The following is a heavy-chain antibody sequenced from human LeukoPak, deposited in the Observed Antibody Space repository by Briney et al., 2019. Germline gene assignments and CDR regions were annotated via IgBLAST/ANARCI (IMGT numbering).Heavy chain of an antibody. J-gene: IGHJ4*02. CDR2: ISGSGGST. V-gene: IGHV3-23*01. D-gene: IGHD3-22*01. Sequence: GGPLRLSCAASGFTFSSYAMSWVRQAPGKGLEWVSAISGSGGSTYYADSVKGRFTISRHNSKNTLYLQMNSLRAEDTAVYYCAKYDSSGYYFDYWGQGTLVTVSS. CDR1: GFTFSSYA. CDR3: AKYDSSGYYFDY.